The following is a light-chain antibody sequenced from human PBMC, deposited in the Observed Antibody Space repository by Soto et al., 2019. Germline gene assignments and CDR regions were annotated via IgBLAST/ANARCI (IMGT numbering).Light chain of an antibody. J-gene: IGKJ1*01. V-gene: IGKV1-39*01. CDR1: QNIRIY. CDR3: QHTYNPPLT. CDR2: GAS. Sequence: DIQMTQSPSSLSASVGDRVTITCRASQNIRIYLNWFQQKPGKAPNLLIYGASSLQSGVPSRFSGSRSGTDFTLTINSLQPEDFAVYYCQHTYNPPLTFGQGTKVEMK.